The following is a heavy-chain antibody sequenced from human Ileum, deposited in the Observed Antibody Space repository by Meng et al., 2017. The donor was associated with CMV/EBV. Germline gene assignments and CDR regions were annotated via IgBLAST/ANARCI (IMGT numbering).Heavy chain of an antibody. CDR3: AKGSDFGGNNFDY. CDR2: INPSGGRT. J-gene: IGHJ4*02. D-gene: IGHD4-23*01. V-gene: IGHV1-46*01. Sequence: SVTVSCQASGYTFTNYYIHWVRQTPGQGLEWMGMINPSGGRTNFAQKYQGRVTMTRDTSTSTIYMELSSLRSDDTAVYHCAKGSDFGGNNFDYWGQGTLVTVSS. CDR1: GYTFTNYY.